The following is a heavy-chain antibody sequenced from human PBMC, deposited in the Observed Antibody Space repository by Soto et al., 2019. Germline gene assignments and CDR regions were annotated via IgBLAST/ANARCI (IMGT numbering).Heavy chain of an antibody. J-gene: IGHJ4*02. D-gene: IGHD4-4*01. CDR2: SSGSGSGGST. V-gene: IGHV3-23*01. CDR3: AKDRDDYRNYVFDY. CDR1: GFTFTNYA. Sequence: GGSLRLSCAASGFTFTNYAMTWVRQAPGKGLEWVSISSGSGSGGSTNYADSVKGRFTISRDNSRDTLYLQMNSLRVEDTAVYYCAKDRDDYRNYVFDYWGQGTLVTVSS.